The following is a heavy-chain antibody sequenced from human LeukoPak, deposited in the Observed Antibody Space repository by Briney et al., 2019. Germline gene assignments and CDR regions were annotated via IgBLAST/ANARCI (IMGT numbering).Heavy chain of an antibody. V-gene: IGHV4-59*12. Sequence: SEILSLTCTVSGGSISSYYWSWIRQHPRKGLEWIGYIYYSGSTNYNPSLKSRVTISVDTSKNQFSLKLSSVTAADTAVYYCARGRSAILTGYYNNWFDPWGQGTLVTVSS. CDR2: IYYSGST. J-gene: IGHJ5*02. CDR1: GGSISSYY. CDR3: ARGRSAILTGYYNNWFDP. D-gene: IGHD3-9*01.